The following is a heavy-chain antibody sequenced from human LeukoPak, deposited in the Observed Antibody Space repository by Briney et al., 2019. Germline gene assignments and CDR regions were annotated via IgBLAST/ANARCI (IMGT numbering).Heavy chain of an antibody. V-gene: IGHV4-39*01. CDR3: ARRGSRIAAREEY. CDR1: GFTFSSYW. D-gene: IGHD6-6*01. J-gene: IGHJ4*02. Sequence: GSLRLSCAASGFTFSSYWMSWVRQPPGKGLEWIGSIYYSGSTYYNPSLKSRVTISVDTSKNQFSLKLSSVTAADTAVYYCARRGSRIAAREEYWGQGTLVTVSS. CDR2: IYYSGST.